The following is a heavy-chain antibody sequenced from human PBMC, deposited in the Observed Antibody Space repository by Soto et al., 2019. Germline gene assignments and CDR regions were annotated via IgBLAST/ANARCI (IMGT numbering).Heavy chain of an antibody. CDR2: ISAYNGNT. V-gene: IGHV1-18*01. CDR3: ARDMIVVVTGDAFDI. J-gene: IGHJ3*02. D-gene: IGHD3-22*01. Sequence: GASVKVSCKASGYTFTSYGISWVRQAPGQGLEWMGWISAYNGNTNYAQKLQGRVTMTTDTSTSTAYMELRSLRSDDTAVYYCARDMIVVVTGDAFDIWGQGTMVTVSS. CDR1: GYTFTSYG.